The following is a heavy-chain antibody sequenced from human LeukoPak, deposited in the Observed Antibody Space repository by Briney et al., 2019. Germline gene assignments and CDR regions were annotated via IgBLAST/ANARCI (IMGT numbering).Heavy chain of an antibody. CDR1: GYRFTSYW. D-gene: IGHD4-17*01. Sequence: GEALKISCNGSGYRFTSYWIGWVRQMPGKGLEWMGIIYPGDSDTRYSPSFQGQVTISADKSISTAYLQWSSLKASDTAMYYCARGDYGDFRVFYTLFDYWGQGTLVTVSS. V-gene: IGHV5-51*01. J-gene: IGHJ4*02. CDR2: IYPGDSDT. CDR3: ARGDYGDFRVFYTLFDY.